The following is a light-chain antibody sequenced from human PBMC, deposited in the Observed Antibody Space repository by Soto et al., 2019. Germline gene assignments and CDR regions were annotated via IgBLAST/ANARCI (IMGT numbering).Light chain of an antibody. CDR2: GAS. Sequence: DIVLTHSPGTLSLSPWERATLSCRASQSVSSSSLAWYQQKPGQAPRLLIYGASSRATGIPDRFSGSGSGTDFTLTISRLEPEDFAVFFCQQYGSSLPITFGQGTRLEI. V-gene: IGKV3-20*01. CDR3: QQYGSSLPIT. J-gene: IGKJ5*01. CDR1: QSVSSSS.